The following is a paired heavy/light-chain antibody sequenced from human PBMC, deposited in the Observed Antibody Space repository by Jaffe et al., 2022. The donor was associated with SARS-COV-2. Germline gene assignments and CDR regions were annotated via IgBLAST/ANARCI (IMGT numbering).Light chain of an antibody. CDR1: SSNIGAGYD. Sequence: QSVLTQPPSVSGAPGQRVTISCTGSSSNIGAGYDVHWYQQLPGTAPKLLIYGNSNRPSGVPDRFSGSKSGTSASLAITGLQAEDEADYYCQSYDSSLSGARVFGGGTKLTVL. V-gene: IGLV1-40*01. CDR3: QSYDSSLSGARV. J-gene: IGLJ3*02. CDR2: GNS.
Heavy chain of an antibody. CDR2: INHSGST. J-gene: IGHJ2*01. Sequence: QVQLQQWGAGLLKPSETLSLTCAVYGGSFSGYYWSWIRQPPGKGLEWIGEINHSGSTNYNPSLKSRVTISVDTSKNQFSLKLSSVTAADTAVYYCARGRDIVVVPAARKKILKSWYFDLWGRGTLVTVSS. V-gene: IGHV4-34*01. D-gene: IGHD2-2*01. CDR3: ARGRDIVVVPAARKKILKSWYFDL. CDR1: GGSFSGYY.